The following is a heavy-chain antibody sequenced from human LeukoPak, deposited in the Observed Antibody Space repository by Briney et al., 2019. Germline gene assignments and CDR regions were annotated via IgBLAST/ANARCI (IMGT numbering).Heavy chain of an antibody. CDR3: AKHTIPPYSSSWYYYGMDV. D-gene: IGHD6-13*01. J-gene: IGHJ6*02. CDR2: ISGSGGST. Sequence: GRSLRLSCAASGFTFSSYAMHWVRQAPGKGLEWVSAISGSGGSTYYADSVKGRFTISRDNSKNTLYLQMNSLRAEDTAVYYCAKHTIPPYSSSWYYYGMDVWGQGTTVTVSS. V-gene: IGHV3-23*01. CDR1: GFTFSSYA.